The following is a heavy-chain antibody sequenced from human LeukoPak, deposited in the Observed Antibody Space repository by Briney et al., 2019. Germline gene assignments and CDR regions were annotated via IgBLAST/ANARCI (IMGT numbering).Heavy chain of an antibody. Sequence: GGSLRLSCAASGFTFSSYVISWVRQAPGKGLEWVAYISSIGSTIYYADSVKGRFTISRDNAKNSLYLQMNSLRVEDTAVYYCARDCGGDCVYYYYGMDVWGQGTTVTVS. J-gene: IGHJ6*02. CDR3: ARDCGGDCVYYYYGMDV. D-gene: IGHD2-21*02. V-gene: IGHV3-48*03. CDR2: ISSIGSTI. CDR1: GFTFSSYV.